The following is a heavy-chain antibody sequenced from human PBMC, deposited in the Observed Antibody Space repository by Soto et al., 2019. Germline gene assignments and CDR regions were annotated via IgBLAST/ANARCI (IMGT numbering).Heavy chain of an antibody. Sequence: SVKVSCKASGGTFSSYTISWVRQAPGQGLEWMGRIIPILGIANYAQKFQGRVTITADKSTSTAYMELSSLRSEDTAVYYCAKEAVDYGDYVFVLRVAFDIWGPGTMVTVSS. CDR3: AKEAVDYGDYVFVLRVAFDI. V-gene: IGHV1-69*04. D-gene: IGHD4-17*01. CDR1: GGTFSSYT. J-gene: IGHJ3*02. CDR2: IIPILGIA.